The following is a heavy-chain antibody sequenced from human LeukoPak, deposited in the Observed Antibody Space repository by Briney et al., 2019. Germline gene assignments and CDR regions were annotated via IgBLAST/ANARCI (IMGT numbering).Heavy chain of an antibody. CDR1: GFTFSSYG. CDR2: ISYDGSNK. V-gene: IGHV3-30*03. D-gene: IGHD3-16*02. CDR3: ARGPSAGGYDYVWGSYRYTGQDY. J-gene: IGHJ4*02. Sequence: GRSLRLSCAASGFTFSSYGMHWVRQAPGKGLEWVAVISYDGSNKYYADSVKGRFTISRDNSKNTLYLQMNSLRAEDTAVYYCARGPSAGGYDYVWGSYRYTGQDYWGQGTLVTVSS.